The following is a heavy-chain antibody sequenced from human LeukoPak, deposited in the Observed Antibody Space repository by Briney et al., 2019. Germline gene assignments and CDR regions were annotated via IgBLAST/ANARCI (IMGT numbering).Heavy chain of an antibody. J-gene: IGHJ4*02. V-gene: IGHV4-59*01. D-gene: IGHD2/OR15-2a*01. Sequence: GSLRLSCAASGFTFSDYSTNWVRQAPGKGLEWIGYIYNRGSTNYNPSLKSRVTISVDTSNNQFSLKLTSVTAADTAVYFCAVLQSHRPLDYWGQGTLVTVSS. CDR2: IYNRGST. CDR3: AVLQSHRPLDY. CDR1: GFTFSDYS.